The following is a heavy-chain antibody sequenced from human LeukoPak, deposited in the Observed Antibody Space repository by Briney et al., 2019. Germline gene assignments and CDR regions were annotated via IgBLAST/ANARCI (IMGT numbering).Heavy chain of an antibody. V-gene: IGHV3-53*05. D-gene: IGHD2-15*01. Sequence: GGSLRLSCAASGFTVSSNYMSWVRQAPGKGLEWVSVIYSGGSTYYADSVKGRFTISRDNSKNTLYLQMNSLRAEDTAVYYCAKDPRDCSGGSCYSDYWGQGTLVTVSS. CDR1: GFTVSSNY. CDR3: AKDPRDCSGGSCYSDY. J-gene: IGHJ4*02. CDR2: IYSGGST.